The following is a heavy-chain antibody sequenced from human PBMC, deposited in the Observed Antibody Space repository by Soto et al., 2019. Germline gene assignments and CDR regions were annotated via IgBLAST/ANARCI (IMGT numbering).Heavy chain of an antibody. CDR2: SIPIFRTA. J-gene: IGHJ5*02. CDR3: ARDRKGETVSVTVLYLFDP. CDR1: GDTFSSYG. Sequence: QVQLMQSGAEVKKPGSSVKVSCKASGDTFSSYGISWVRQAPGQGLEWMGGSIPIFRTANYAQKFQGRVTITAAASTSTAYMELRSLRSEDTALYFCARDRKGETVSVTVLYLFDPWGQGTQVTVSS. V-gene: IGHV1-69*01. D-gene: IGHD4-17*01.